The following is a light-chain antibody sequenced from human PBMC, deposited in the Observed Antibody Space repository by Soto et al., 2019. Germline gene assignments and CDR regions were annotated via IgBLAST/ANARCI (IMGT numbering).Light chain of an antibody. CDR2: AAS. J-gene: IGKJ5*01. CDR3: QKYKSYPIP. V-gene: IGKV1D-16*01. CDR1: QDISGW. Sequence: DIQMTQSPSSLSASVGDRVTITCRASQDISGWLAWYQQKAEKAPKSLIYAASSLQSGVPSRFSGSGSGTDFPLTISTLQPEDLPLYNCQKYKSYPIPFGQGTRLEIK.